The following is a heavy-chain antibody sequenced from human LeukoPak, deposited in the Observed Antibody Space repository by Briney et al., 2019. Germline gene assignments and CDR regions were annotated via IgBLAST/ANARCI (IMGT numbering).Heavy chain of an antibody. V-gene: IGHV1-2*02. D-gene: IGHD3-22*01. Sequence: GASVKVSCKASGYTFTGYYMHWVRQAPGQGLEWMGWINPNSGGTNYAQKFQGRVTMTRDTSISTAYMELRSLRSDDTAVYYCAREFIGYYDSSGYLDYWGQGTLVTVSS. CDR1: GYTFTGYY. J-gene: IGHJ4*02. CDR2: INPNSGGT. CDR3: AREFIGYYDSSGYLDY.